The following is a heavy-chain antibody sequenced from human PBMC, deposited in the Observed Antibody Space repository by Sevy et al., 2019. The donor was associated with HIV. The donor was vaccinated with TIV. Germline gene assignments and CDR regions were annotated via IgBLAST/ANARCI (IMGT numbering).Heavy chain of an antibody. CDR1: GFTFNYYG. D-gene: IGHD6-13*01. CDR3: AKNTAAAGVGGFDY. CDR2: IGFDGSDK. V-gene: IGHV3-30*02. J-gene: IGHJ4*01. Sequence: GGSLRLSCAASGFTFNYYGVHWVRQAPGKGLEWVAFIGFDGSDKNYADSVKGRFTISRDNSQNTMYVQMNSLRPDDTAVYYCAKNTAAAGVGGFDYWGHGTLVTVSS.